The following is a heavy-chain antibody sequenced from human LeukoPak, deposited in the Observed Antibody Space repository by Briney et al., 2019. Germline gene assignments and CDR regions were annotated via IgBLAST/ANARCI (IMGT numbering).Heavy chain of an antibody. CDR3: AKDQDPPRAAFIPPFDY. CDR1: GFIVSSNY. V-gene: IGHV3-66*01. Sequence: GGSLRLSCAGSGFIVSSNYMSWVRQAAGKGLEWVSVIYGSSRTYYADSVKGRFTISRDNSKNTVYLQMDSLRAEDTAVYYCAKDQDPPRAAFIPPFDYWGQGTLVTVSS. J-gene: IGHJ4*02. D-gene: IGHD3-16*01. CDR2: IYGSSRT.